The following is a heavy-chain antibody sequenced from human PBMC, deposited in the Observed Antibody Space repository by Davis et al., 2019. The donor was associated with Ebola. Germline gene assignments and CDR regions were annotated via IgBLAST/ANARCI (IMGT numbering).Heavy chain of an antibody. Sequence: HSQTLSLTCDISGDSVSSSANGAWNWIRQSPSRGLEWLGRTYYSSKWYTDSTLSVKSRITISADTAKNQLSLHLDSVTPEDTAVYYCARGWLRSAFDQWGQGTLVTVSS. D-gene: IGHD5-12*01. CDR3: ARGWLRSAFDQ. CDR2: TYYSSKWYT. J-gene: IGHJ4*02. V-gene: IGHV6-1*01. CDR1: GDSVSSSANGA.